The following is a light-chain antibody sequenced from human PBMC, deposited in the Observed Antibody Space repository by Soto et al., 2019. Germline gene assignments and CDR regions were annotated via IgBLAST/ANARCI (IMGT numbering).Light chain of an antibody. CDR2: GAS. J-gene: IGKJ1*01. Sequence: EIMVTQSPGTLSLSTGERATLSCRASQSVSSTYLGWYQQKPGQARRLLIYGASSRATGIPDRFSGSGSGTDFTLTISRLEPEDFAVYYCQQYGNSPWTFGQGTKVEIK. CDR1: QSVSSTY. V-gene: IGKV3-20*01. CDR3: QQYGNSPWT.